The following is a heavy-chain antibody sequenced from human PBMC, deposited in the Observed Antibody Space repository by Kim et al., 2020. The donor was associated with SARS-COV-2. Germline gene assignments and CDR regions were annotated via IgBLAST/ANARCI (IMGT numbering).Heavy chain of an antibody. D-gene: IGHD6-6*01. Sequence: SVKVSCKASGGTFSSYAISWVRQAPGQGLEWMGGIIPIFGTANYAQKFQGRVTITADESTSTAYMELSSLRSEDTAVYYCASHSSSRPGYYYYYGMDVWGQGTTVTVSS. CDR1: GGTFSSYA. CDR2: IIPIFGTA. V-gene: IGHV1-69*13. J-gene: IGHJ6*02. CDR3: ASHSSSRPGYYYYYGMDV.